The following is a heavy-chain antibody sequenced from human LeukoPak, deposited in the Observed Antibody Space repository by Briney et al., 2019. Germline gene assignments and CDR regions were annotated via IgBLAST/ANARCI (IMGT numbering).Heavy chain of an antibody. D-gene: IGHD4-17*01. V-gene: IGHV4-59*01. CDR1: GGSISSFY. J-gene: IGHJ4*02. Sequence: PSETLSLTCTVSGGSISSFYWSWIRQPPGEGLEWIGYMYNRGNTNYNPSLKSRVTISEDTSQNQLSLQLRSVTAADTAVYYCAATIKRDYGDTNLDYWGQGTLVTVSS. CDR2: MYNRGNT. CDR3: AATIKRDYGDTNLDY.